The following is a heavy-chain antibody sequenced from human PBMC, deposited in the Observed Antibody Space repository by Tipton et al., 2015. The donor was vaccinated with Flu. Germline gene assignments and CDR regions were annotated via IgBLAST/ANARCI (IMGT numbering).Heavy chain of an antibody. J-gene: IGHJ4*02. Sequence: TLSLTCTVSGDSINSGGYYWSWIRQHPGKGLEWIGYIYYSGSTYYNPSHKSRVTISVDTSKNQFSLGLSSVTAADTAVYYCARQGPSLNLSWFDCWGQGTLVTVSS. CDR1: GDSINSGGYY. V-gene: IGHV4-31*03. CDR2: IYYSGST. CDR3: ARQGPSLNLSWFDC. D-gene: IGHD6-13*01.